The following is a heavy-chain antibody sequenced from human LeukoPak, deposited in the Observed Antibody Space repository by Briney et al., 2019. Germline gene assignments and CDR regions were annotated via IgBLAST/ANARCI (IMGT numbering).Heavy chain of an antibody. J-gene: IGHJ5*02. CDR1: GGSISSYY. CDR2: IYYSGST. CDR3: ARHSYYDHSGGRNWFDP. V-gene: IGHV4-59*08. Sequence: SETLSLTCTVSGGSISSYYWSWIRQPPGKGLEWIGYIYYSGSTNYNPSLKSRVTISVDTSKNQFSLKLSSVTAADTAVYYCARHSYYDHSGGRNWFDPWGQGTLVTASS. D-gene: IGHD3-3*01.